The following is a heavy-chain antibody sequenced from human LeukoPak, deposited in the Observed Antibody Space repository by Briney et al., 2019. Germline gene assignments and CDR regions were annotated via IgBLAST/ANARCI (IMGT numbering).Heavy chain of an antibody. D-gene: IGHD6-13*01. CDR3: ARAGTAAGDAFDI. Sequence: TLSLTCAVSGGSISSGGYSWSWIRQPPGKGLEWIGYIYHSGSTYYNPSLKSRVTISVDRSKNQFSLKLSSVTAADTAVYYCARAGTAAGDAFDIWGQGTMVTVSS. CDR2: IYHSGST. CDR1: GGSISSGGYS. V-gene: IGHV4-30-2*01. J-gene: IGHJ3*02.